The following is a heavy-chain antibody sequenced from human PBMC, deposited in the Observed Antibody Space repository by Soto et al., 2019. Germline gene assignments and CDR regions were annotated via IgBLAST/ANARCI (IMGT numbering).Heavy chain of an antibody. CDR1: GGSISIGVYY. V-gene: IGHV4-31*03. D-gene: IGHD3-3*01. J-gene: IGHJ4*02. Sequence: PSETLCLTCTFYGGSISIGVYYWRWIRQHPGKGLEWIGYIYYSGSTYYNPSLKSRVTISVDTSKNQFSLKLSSVTAADTAVYYCARGHNFWSGYYTYYFDYWGQGTMVTVSS. CDR2: IYYSGST. CDR3: ARGHNFWSGYYTYYFDY.